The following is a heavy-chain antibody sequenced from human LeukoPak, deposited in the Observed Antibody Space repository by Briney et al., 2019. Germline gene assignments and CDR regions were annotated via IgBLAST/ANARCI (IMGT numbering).Heavy chain of an antibody. CDR3: AREEVRSTGRYDN. V-gene: IGHV1-2*02. CDR1: GYTFSDYS. J-gene: IGHJ4*02. CDR2: IIPNSGAT. D-gene: IGHD2-2*01. Sequence: GASVKVSCKASGYTFSDYSIHWVRQAPGQGLEWMGWIIPNSGATHYAQNFQGRVSMTGDTSSSTAYMELSRPRSDDTAVYYCAREEVRSTGRYDNWGPGTLVSVSS.